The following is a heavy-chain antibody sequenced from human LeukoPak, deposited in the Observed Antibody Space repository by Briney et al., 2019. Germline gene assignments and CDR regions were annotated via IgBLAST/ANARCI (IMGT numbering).Heavy chain of an antibody. CDR2: IYHSGST. CDR1: GYSISSGYY. V-gene: IGHV4-38-2*02. D-gene: IGHD6-13*01. J-gene: IGHJ5*02. CDR3: ARDGKSYSSSRWFDP. Sequence: SETLSLTCTVSGYSISSGYYWGWIRQPPGKGLEWIGSIYHSGSTYYNPSLKSRVTISVDTSKNQFSLKLSSVAAADTAVYYCARDGKSYSSSRWFDPWGQGTLVTVSS.